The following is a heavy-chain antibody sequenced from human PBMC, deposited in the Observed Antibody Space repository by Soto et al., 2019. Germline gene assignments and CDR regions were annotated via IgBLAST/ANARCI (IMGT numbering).Heavy chain of an antibody. Sequence: SETLSLTCTVSGGSIDSGDYYWSWIRQPPGKGLEWIGYIYYSGSTNYNPSLKSRVTISVDTSKNQFSLKLSSVTAADTAVYYCARLNPTYYYFDYWGQGTLVTVSS. CDR1: GGSIDSGDYY. CDR2: IYYSGST. V-gene: IGHV4-61*08. CDR3: ARLNPTYYYFDY. J-gene: IGHJ4*02. D-gene: IGHD2-8*01.